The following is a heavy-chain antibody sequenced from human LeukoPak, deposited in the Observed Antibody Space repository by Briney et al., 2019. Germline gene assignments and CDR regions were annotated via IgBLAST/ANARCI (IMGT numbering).Heavy chain of an antibody. CDR3: AKGSGRGYSYGLEY. Sequence: GGSLRLSCAASGFTFSSYAMSWVRQAPGKGLEWVSAISGSGGSTYYADSVKGRFSISRDNSKNTMYLQMNSLRAEDKAVYYCAKGSGRGYSYGLEYWGQGTLVTVSS. CDR2: ISGSGGST. J-gene: IGHJ4*02. V-gene: IGHV3-23*01. D-gene: IGHD5-18*01. CDR1: GFTFSSYA.